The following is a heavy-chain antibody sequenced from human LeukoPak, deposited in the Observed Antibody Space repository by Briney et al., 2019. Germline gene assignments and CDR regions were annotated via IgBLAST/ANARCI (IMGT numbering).Heavy chain of an antibody. D-gene: IGHD2-15*01. CDR2: ISSSGSTI. CDR3: ARAVDYSNNWFDP. CDR1: GFTFSDYY. J-gene: IGHJ5*02. V-gene: IGHV3-11*01. Sequence: PGGSLRLSCAASGFTFSDYYMSWIRQAPGKGLEWVSYISSSGSTIYYADSVKGRFTISRDNAKNPLYLQMNSLRAEDTAVYYCARAVDYSNNWFDPWGQGTLVTVSS.